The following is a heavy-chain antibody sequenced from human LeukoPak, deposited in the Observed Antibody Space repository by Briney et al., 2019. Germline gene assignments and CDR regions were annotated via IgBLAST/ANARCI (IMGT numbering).Heavy chain of an antibody. D-gene: IGHD6-6*01. CDR3: ARDLIIGSSSFVY. CDR1: GFTFDDYG. CDR2: INWNGGST. Sequence: PGGSLRLSCAASGFTFDDYGMSWVRQAPGKGLEWVSGINWNGGSTGYADSVKGRFTISRGNAKNSLYLQMNSLRAEDTAVYYCARDLIIGSSSFVYWGQGTLVTVSS. J-gene: IGHJ4*02. V-gene: IGHV3-20*04.